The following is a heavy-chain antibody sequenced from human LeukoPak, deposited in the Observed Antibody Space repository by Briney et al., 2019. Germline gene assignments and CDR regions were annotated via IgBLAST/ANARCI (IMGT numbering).Heavy chain of an antibody. Sequence: ASVKVSCKASGYTFTSYYMHWVRQAPGQGLEWMGIINPSGGSTSYAQKFQGRVTMTRDMSTSTVYMELGSLRSEDTAVYYCARDGPNSSGYKNWFDPWGQGTLVTVSS. CDR2: INPSGGST. CDR1: GYTFTSYY. CDR3: ARDGPNSSGYKNWFDP. J-gene: IGHJ5*02. V-gene: IGHV1-46*01. D-gene: IGHD3-22*01.